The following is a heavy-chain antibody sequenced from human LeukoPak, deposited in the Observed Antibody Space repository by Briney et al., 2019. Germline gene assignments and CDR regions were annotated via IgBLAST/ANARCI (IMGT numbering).Heavy chain of an antibody. CDR2: IYTSGST. CDR1: GASINSAAYY. CDR3: AREREGPYGYLDY. J-gene: IGHJ4*02. V-gene: IGHV4-61*02. D-gene: IGHD4-17*01. Sequence: SETLSLTCTVSGASINSAAYYWSWIRQPAGKGLGWIGRIYTSGSTDYNPSLKSRVTISMDTSQNQFSLKLSSVTAADTGVYYCAREREGPYGYLDYWGQGTLVTVSS.